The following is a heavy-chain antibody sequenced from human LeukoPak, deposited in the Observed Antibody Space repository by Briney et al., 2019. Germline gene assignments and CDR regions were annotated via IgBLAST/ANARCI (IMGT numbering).Heavy chain of an antibody. V-gene: IGHV1-8*01. D-gene: IGHD4-17*01. CDR1: GYTFTSYD. Sequence: ASVKVSCKASGYTFTSYDINWVRQATGQGLEWMGWMNPNSGNTGYAQKFQGRVTMTRNTSISTAYMELSSLRSEDTAVYYCARDGYGDLPFGPWGQGTLVTVSS. CDR3: ARDGYGDLPFGP. CDR2: MNPNSGNT. J-gene: IGHJ5*02.